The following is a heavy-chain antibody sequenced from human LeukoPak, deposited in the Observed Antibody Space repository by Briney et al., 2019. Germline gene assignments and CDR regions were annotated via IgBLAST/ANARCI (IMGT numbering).Heavy chain of an antibody. J-gene: IGHJ4*02. CDR2: ISENGGSI. CDR1: GFFFVDYA. CDR3: AKDSGYDPAIDY. Sequence: PGGSLRVSCAPSGFFFVDYALCGVRDGLGRGGGWGSGISENGGSIGYADSVKGRFTISRDNAKSSLNLQMNSLRAEDTALYYCAKDSGYDPAIDYWGQGILVTVSS. V-gene: IGHV3-9*01. D-gene: IGHD5-12*01.